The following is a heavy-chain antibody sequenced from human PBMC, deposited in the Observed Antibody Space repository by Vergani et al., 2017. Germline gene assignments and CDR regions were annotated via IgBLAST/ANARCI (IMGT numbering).Heavy chain of an antibody. Sequence: QVQLVQSGAEVKKPGASVKVSCKASGYTFTSYYMHWVRQAPGQGPEWMGWIKPQSGGRNAAAKFQGRVTLTRDTASRSVYLDLSRLTSHDTAVYFCARYMMDLNGVFDLWGRGTLVTVSS. CDR2: IKPQSGGR. CDR1: GYTFTSYY. D-gene: IGHD2-8*01. V-gene: IGHV1-2*02. CDR3: ARYMMDLNGVFDL. J-gene: IGHJ4*03.